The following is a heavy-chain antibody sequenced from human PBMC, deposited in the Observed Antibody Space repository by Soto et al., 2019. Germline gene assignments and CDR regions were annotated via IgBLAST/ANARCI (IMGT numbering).Heavy chain of an antibody. Sequence: QVQLQESGPGLVKPSQTLSLTCTVSGGSISSGGYYWSWIRQHPGKGLEWIGYIYYSGSTYYNPSLKRRVTIPVATSKNQFSLKLSSVTAADTAVYYCARDSLRQYCSGGSCYSETYNWFDPWGQGTLVTVSS. CDR2: IYYSGST. J-gene: IGHJ5*02. CDR3: ARDSLRQYCSGGSCYSETYNWFDP. V-gene: IGHV4-31*03. D-gene: IGHD2-15*01. CDR1: GGSISSGGYY.